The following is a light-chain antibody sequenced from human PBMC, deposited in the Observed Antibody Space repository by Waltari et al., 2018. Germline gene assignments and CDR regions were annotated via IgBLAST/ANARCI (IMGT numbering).Light chain of an antibody. CDR3: QSYDTSSMI. J-gene: IGLJ2*01. CDR1: SDSIANTY. Sequence: NFMLTQPHSVSAAPGKTITIPSTRSSDSIANTYVQWYQQRPGRAPTIVIYEDKERPSGVPDRFSGSIDKSSNSASLTISGLRTEDEADYYCQSYDTSSMIFGGGTKLTVL. CDR2: EDK. V-gene: IGLV6-57*04.